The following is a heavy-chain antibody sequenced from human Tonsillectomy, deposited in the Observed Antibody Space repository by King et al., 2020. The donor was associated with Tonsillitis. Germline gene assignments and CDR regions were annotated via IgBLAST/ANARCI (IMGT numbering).Heavy chain of an antibody. Sequence: QLVQSGAEVKKPGASVKVSCKVSGYTLTELSMHWVRQAPGKGLEWMGGFDPEDDETIYAQKFQGRVTMTEDTSTDTAYMELSSLRSEDTAVYYCTTLGLANWGFSYYYSGMDVWGRGTTVTVSS. CDR2: FDPEDDET. V-gene: IGHV1-24*01. CDR3: TTLGLANWGFSYYYSGMDV. CDR1: GYTLTELS. D-gene: IGHD7-27*01. J-gene: IGHJ6*02.